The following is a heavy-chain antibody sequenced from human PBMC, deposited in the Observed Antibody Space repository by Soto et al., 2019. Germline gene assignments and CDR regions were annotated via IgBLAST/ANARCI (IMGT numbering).Heavy chain of an antibody. J-gene: IGHJ4*02. CDR2: IYYSGST. CDR3: ARHGGYSGYGRLRLGGPFDY. V-gene: IGHV4-39*01. CDR1: GGSISSSSYY. D-gene: IGHD5-12*01. Sequence: QLQLQESGPGLVKPSETLSLTCTVSGGSISSSSYYWGWIRQPPGKGLEWIGSIYYSGSTYYNPSPKSRVTISVDTSKNQFSLKLSSVTAADTAVYYCARHGGYSGYGRLRLGGPFDYWGQGTLVTVSS.